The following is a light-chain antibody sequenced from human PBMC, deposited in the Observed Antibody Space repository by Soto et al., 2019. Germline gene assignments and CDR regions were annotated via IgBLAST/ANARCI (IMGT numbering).Light chain of an antibody. CDR1: QSVSSY. Sequence: EIVLTQSPGTLSLSPGERATLSCRASQSVSSYLAWYQQKPGQAPRLLIYGASSRATGIPDRFSGSGSGTDVTLTIIRLEPEDFAVYYCQQYVSSSRTCGQGTNVEIK. V-gene: IGKV3-20*01. CDR3: QQYVSSSRT. J-gene: IGKJ1*01. CDR2: GAS.